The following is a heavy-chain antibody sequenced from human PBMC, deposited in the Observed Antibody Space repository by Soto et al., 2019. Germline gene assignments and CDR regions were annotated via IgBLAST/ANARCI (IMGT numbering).Heavy chain of an antibody. V-gene: IGHV4-34*01. D-gene: IGHD1-26*01. J-gene: IGHJ4*02. CDR1: GGSFSDYY. Sequence: QVQLQQWGAGLLKPSETLSLTCAVYGGSFSDYYWSWIRQPPGKGLEWIGEINHSGSTNYNPSLKSRVTISVDTSKNQFSLKLSSVTAADTAVYYCAPSVGATTGYWGQGTLVTVSS. CDR2: INHSGST. CDR3: APSVGATTGY.